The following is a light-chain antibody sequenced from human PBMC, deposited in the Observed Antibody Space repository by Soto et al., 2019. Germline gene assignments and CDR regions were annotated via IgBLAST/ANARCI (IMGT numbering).Light chain of an antibody. CDR1: QSVSNNY. J-gene: IGKJ1*01. CDR3: QQRSNWPPET. V-gene: IGKV3-11*01. CDR2: GAS. Sequence: EIVLTQSPGTLSLSPGERSTLSCMAIQSVSNNYLAWYQQKPGQAPRLLIYGASNRATGIPARFSGSGSGTDFTLTISSLEPEDFAVYYCQQRSNWPPETFGPGTQVDIK.